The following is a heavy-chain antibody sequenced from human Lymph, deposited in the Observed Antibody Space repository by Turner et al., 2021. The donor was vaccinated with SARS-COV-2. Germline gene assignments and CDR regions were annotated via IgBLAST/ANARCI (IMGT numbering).Heavy chain of an antibody. CDR3: ARVAGIAAAGTMWFDP. J-gene: IGHJ5*02. D-gene: IGHD6-13*01. CDR2: ISSSSTYI. Sequence: EVQLVESGGGLVKPGGSLRLSCAASGFTFSSYSLNWVRQAPGKGLEWVSSISSSSTYIYYADSGKGRFTISRDNAKNSLYLQMNSLRAEDTAVYYCARVAGIAAAGTMWFDPWGQGTLVTVSS. V-gene: IGHV3-21*01. CDR1: GFTFSSYS.